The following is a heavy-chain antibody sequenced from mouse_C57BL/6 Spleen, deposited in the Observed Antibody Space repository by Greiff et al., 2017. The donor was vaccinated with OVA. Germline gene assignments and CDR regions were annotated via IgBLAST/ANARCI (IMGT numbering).Heavy chain of an antibody. V-gene: IGHV1-55*01. CDR3: ARLGYYGSSYALAY. D-gene: IGHD1-1*01. CDR1: GYTFTSYW. J-gene: IGHJ3*01. CDR2: IYPGSGST. Sequence: QVQLKESGAELVKPGASVKMSCKASGYTFTSYWITWVKQRPGQGLEWIGDIYPGSGSTNYNEKFKSKATLTVDTSSSTAYMQLSSLTSEDSAVYYCARLGYYGSSYALAYWGQGTLVTVSA.